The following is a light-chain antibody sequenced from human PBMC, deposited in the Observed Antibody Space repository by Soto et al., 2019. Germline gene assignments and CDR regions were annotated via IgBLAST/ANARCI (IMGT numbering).Light chain of an antibody. Sequence: QLVLTQPPSVSGAPGQRVTISCTGSSSNIGAGYDVHWYHQLPGTAPKLLIYENNNRPSGVPDRISGSKSGTSASLAITGLQAEDEADYYCQSYDSRLSSWVFGGGTKVTV. J-gene: IGLJ3*02. CDR3: QSYDSRLSSWV. CDR1: SSNIGAGYD. CDR2: ENN. V-gene: IGLV1-40*01.